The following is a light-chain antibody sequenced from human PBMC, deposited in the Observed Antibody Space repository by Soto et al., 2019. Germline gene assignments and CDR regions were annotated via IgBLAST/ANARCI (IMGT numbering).Light chain of an antibody. J-gene: IGKJ4*01. Sequence: EIVLTQSPGTLSLSAGDRATLSCRASQSVSSSYVAWYQQKPGQAPRLLIYGASSRATGIPDRFSGSGSGTDFTLTIGRLEPEDVAVYYCQQYGRSPLTFGGGTKVEIK. CDR1: QSVSSSY. CDR2: GAS. V-gene: IGKV3-20*01. CDR3: QQYGRSPLT.